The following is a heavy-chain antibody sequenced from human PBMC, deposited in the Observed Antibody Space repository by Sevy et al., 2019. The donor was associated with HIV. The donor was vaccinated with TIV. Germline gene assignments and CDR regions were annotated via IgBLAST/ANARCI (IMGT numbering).Heavy chain of an antibody. CDR3: TTASWSQEDYYNY. Sequence: GGSLRLSCAASGFTFSNAWMSWVRQAPGKGLEWAGRIKGKIYDGTIDYAAPLKGRFSISRDDSKNTLYLQMNSLKTEDTAVYYCTTASWSQEDYYNYWGQGTLVTVSS. J-gene: IGHJ4*02. CDR1: GFTFSNAW. D-gene: IGHD6-13*01. V-gene: IGHV3-15*01. CDR2: IKGKIYDGTI.